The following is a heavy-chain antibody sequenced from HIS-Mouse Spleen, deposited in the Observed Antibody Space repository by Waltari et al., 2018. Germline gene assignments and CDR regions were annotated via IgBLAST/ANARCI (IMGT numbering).Heavy chain of an antibody. CDR2: SYYRSKLYN. D-gene: IGHD6-6*01. J-gene: IGHJ1*01. CDR1: GDSVSSNSAA. CDR3: ARDRYSSSSGYFQH. V-gene: IGHV6-1*01. Sequence: QVQLQQSGPGLVKPSQTLPLTCAISGDSVSSNSAAWNWIRQSPSGGLEWLGRSYYRSKLYNDYPVSVKSRITINPDTSKNQFSLQLNSVTPEDTAVYYCARDRYSSSSGYFQHWGQGTLVTVSS.